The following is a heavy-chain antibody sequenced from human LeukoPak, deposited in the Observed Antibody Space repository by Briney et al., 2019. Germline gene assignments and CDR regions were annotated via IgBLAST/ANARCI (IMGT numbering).Heavy chain of an antibody. CDR3: ARASYGILTGYYGGSCLDV. V-gene: IGHV3-21*01. CDR2: ISSSSSYI. J-gene: IGHJ6*02. Sequence: GGSLRLSCAASGFIFSSYEMNWVRQAPGKGLEWVSSISSSSSYIYYADSVKGRFTISRDNAKNSLYLQMNSLRAEDTAVYYCARASYGILTGYYGGSCLDVWGQGTTVTVSS. D-gene: IGHD3-9*01. CDR1: GFIFSSYE.